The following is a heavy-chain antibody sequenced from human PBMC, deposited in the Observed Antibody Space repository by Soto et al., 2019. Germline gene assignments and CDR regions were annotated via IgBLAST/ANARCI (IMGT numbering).Heavy chain of an antibody. J-gene: IGHJ2*01. CDR2: IYYSGST. V-gene: IGHV4-39*01. CDR3: ARPPGEEVVYWYFDL. CDR1: GGSISSSSYY. D-gene: IGHD7-27*01. Sequence: QLQLQESGPGLVKPSKTLSLTCTVSGGSISSSSYYWGWIRQPPGKGLEWIGSIYYSGSTYYNPSLKSRVTISVDTSKNQFSLKLSSVTAADTAVYYCARPPGEEVVYWYFDLWGRGTLVTVSS.